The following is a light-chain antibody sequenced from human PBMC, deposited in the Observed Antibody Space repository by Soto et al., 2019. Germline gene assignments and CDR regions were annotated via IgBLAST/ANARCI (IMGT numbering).Light chain of an antibody. CDR3: VLYMGSGFWV. J-gene: IGLJ3*02. V-gene: IGLV8-61*01. Sequence: QAVVTQEPSFSVSPGGTVTLTCGLTSDSVSTSYYASWYQQTPGQTPRMLIYSTNTRSSGVPDRFSGSILGNNAALTITGAQADDESDYYCVLYMGSGFWVFGGGTKLTVL. CDR1: SDSVSTSYY. CDR2: STN.